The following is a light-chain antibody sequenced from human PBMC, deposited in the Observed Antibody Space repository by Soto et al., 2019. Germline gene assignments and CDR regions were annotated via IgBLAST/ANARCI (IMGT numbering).Light chain of an antibody. CDR3: QESYISPAVS. V-gene: IGKV1-39*01. Sequence: DIQMTQSPSSLSASLGDRVTITCRASQNIDNYLNWYQQKPGKAPKLLIYATSTLQSGVPSRFSGSGSGTEFTLTIISLQAEDFATYFCQESYISPAVSFGGGTKVEIK. J-gene: IGKJ4*01. CDR1: QNIDNY. CDR2: ATS.